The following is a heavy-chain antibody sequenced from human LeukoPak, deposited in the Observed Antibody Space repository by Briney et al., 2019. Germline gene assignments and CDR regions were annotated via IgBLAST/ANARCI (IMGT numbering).Heavy chain of an antibody. CDR2: INHSGST. V-gene: IGHV4-34*01. J-gene: IGHJ4*02. CDR3: AREGYSYGSSFDS. CDR1: GGSFSGYY. D-gene: IGHD5-18*01. Sequence: SETLSLTCAVYGGSFSGYYWSWIRQPPGKGLEWIGEINHSGSTNYNPSLKSRVTISVDTSKNQFSLKLSSVTAADTAVYFCAREGYSYGSSFDSWGQGTLVTVSS.